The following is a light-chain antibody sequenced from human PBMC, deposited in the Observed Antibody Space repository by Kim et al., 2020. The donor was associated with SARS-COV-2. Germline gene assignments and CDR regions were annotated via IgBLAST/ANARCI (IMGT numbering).Light chain of an antibody. J-gene: IGLJ1*01. CDR2: EVS. CDR3: CSYAGSYTNYV. V-gene: IGLV2-11*01. Sequence: SVTIACTGTSSDVGGYTYASWYQQHHGQAPQLVIYEVSTRASGVPDRFSGSKSGNTASLTISGLQAEDDADYYCCSYAGSYTNYVFGTGTKVTV. CDR1: SSDVGGYTY.